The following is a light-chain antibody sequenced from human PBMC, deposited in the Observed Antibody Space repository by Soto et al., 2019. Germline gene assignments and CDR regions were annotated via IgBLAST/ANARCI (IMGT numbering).Light chain of an antibody. CDR3: QQSYSTPPT. Sequence: DIQMTQSPSTLSATAGDRVTITCRASQSISSWLAWYQQKPGKAPKLLIYAASNLQSGVPSRFSGSGSGTDFTLTISSLQPEDFATYYCQQSYSTPPTFGQGTRLEIK. CDR1: QSISSW. J-gene: IGKJ5*01. V-gene: IGKV1-39*01. CDR2: AAS.